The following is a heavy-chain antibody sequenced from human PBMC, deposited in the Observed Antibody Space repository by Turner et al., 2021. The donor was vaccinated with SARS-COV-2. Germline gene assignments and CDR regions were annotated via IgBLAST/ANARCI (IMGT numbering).Heavy chain of an antibody. CDR3: ARDLVATTQLFDY. J-gene: IGHJ4*02. Sequence: EVQLLESGGGLVQPGGSLRLSCAASGFTFSTYAMSWVRQAPGKGLEWVSVISGSGGSTYYADSVKGRFTISRDNSKNTLYLQMNSLRAEDTAVYYCARDLVATTQLFDYWGQGTLVTVSS. CDR2: ISGSGGST. CDR1: GFTFSTYA. D-gene: IGHD5-12*01. V-gene: IGHV3-23*01.